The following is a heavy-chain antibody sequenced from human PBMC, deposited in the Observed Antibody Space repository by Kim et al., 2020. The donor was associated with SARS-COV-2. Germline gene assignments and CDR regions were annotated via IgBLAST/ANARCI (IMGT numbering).Heavy chain of an antibody. V-gene: IGHV1-69*13. Sequence: SVKVSCKASGGTFSSYAISWVRQAPGQGLEWMGGIIPIFGTANYAQKFQGRVTITADESTSTAYMELSSLRSEDTAVYYCARVYYDSSGYYYFDYWGQGTLVTVSS. D-gene: IGHD3-22*01. CDR2: IIPIFGTA. J-gene: IGHJ4*02. CDR1: GGTFSSYA. CDR3: ARVYYDSSGYYYFDY.